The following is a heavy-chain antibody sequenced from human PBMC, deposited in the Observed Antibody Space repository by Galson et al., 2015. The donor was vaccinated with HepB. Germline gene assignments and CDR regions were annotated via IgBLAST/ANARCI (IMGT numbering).Heavy chain of an antibody. J-gene: IGHJ4*02. CDR1: GFSFNSYD. CDR2: ISYDGRNK. CDR3: VRGTLIRGFVVAEDAC. Sequence: SLRLSCAASGFSFNSYDMHWVRQAPDMGLEWVAGISYDGRNKYYADSVKGRITVSREDSKNALYLQMINLRVEDTALYYCVRGTLIRGFVVAEDACWGQGTLVTVSS. V-gene: IGHV3-30*04. D-gene: IGHD2-15*01.